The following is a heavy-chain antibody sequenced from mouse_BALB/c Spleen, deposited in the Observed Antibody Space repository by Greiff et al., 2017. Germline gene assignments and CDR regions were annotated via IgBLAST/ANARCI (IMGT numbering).Heavy chain of an antibody. J-gene: IGHJ4*01. CDR1: GYTFTSYT. Sequence: QVQLQQSGAELARPGASVKMSCKASGYTFTSYTMPWVKQRPGQGLEWIGYINPSSGYTNYNQKFKDKATLTADKSSSTAYMQLSSLTSEDSAVYDCARAARATPMDYWGQGTAVTVSS. CDR2: INPSSGYT. V-gene: IGHV1-4*01. CDR3: ARAARATPMDY. D-gene: IGHD3-1*01.